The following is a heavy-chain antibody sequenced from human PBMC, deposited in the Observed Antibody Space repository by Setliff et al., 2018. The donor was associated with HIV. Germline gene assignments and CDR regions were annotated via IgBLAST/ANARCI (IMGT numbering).Heavy chain of an antibody. CDR2: IIPILGIA. Sequence: SVKVSCKASGGTFSSYAISWVRQAPGQGLEWMGGIIPILGIANYAQKFQGRVTITADKSTSTAYMELSSLRSEDTAVYYCARVKSPTNYYDSSGYNWFDPWGQGTLVTVSS. D-gene: IGHD3-22*01. CDR3: ARVKSPTNYYDSSGYNWFDP. V-gene: IGHV1-69*10. J-gene: IGHJ5*02. CDR1: GGTFSSYA.